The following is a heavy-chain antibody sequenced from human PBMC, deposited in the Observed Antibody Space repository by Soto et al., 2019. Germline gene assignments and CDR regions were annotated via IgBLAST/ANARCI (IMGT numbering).Heavy chain of an antibody. Sequence: QVQLVQSGAEVKKPGSSVKVSCKASGGTFSSYXXXXVRXAPGQGLEWMGRIIPILGIANYAQKFQGRVTITADKSTSTAYMELSSLRSEDTAVYYCAGSGPLPDVWGKGTTVTVSS. CDR1: GGTFSSYX. J-gene: IGHJ6*04. CDR2: IIPILGIA. V-gene: IGHV1-69*02. D-gene: IGHD3-3*01. CDR3: AGSGPLPDV.